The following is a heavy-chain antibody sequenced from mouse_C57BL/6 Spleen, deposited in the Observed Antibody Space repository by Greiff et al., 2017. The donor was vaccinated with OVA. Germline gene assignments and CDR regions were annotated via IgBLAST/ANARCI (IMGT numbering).Heavy chain of an antibody. CDR2: ISYDGSN. D-gene: IGHD2-3*01. J-gene: IGHJ3*01. CDR1: GYSITSGYY. CDR3: ARDRNGYYPFAY. Sequence: EVQLQESGPGLVKPSQSLSLTCSVTGYSITSGYYWNWIRQFPGNKLEWMGYISYDGSNNYNPSLKNRISITRDTSKNQFFLKLNSVTTEDTATYYCARDRNGYYPFAYWGQGTLVTVSA. V-gene: IGHV3-6*01.